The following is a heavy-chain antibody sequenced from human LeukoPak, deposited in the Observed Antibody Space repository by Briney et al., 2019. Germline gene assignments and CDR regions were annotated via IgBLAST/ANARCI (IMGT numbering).Heavy chain of an antibody. D-gene: IGHD4-17*01. CDR3: ARDLLKNDYGNAFDI. CDR1: GFTFSNYE. J-gene: IGHJ3*02. CDR2: ITSSGTTM. Sequence: PGESLRLSCVASGFTFSNYEMHWVRQAPGKGLEWISFITSSGTTMYYADSVKGRFTISRDNAKNSLHLQMNSLRAEDTAVYYCARDLLKNDYGNAFDIWGQGTMVTLSS. V-gene: IGHV3-48*03.